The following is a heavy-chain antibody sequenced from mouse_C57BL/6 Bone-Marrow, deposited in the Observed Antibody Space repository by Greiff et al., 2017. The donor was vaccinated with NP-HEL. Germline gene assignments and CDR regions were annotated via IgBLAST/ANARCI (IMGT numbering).Heavy chain of an antibody. Sequence: VKLMESGAELVKPGASVKLSCKASGYTFTEYTIHWVKQRPGQGLEWIGWFYPGSGSIKYNEKFKDKATLTADKSSSTVYMELSRLTSEVSAVYFCARHEAPYDYAWFAYWGQGTLVTVSA. V-gene: IGHV1-62-2*01. CDR3: ARHEAPYDYAWFAY. CDR2: FYPGSGSI. D-gene: IGHD2-4*01. J-gene: IGHJ3*01. CDR1: GYTFTEYT.